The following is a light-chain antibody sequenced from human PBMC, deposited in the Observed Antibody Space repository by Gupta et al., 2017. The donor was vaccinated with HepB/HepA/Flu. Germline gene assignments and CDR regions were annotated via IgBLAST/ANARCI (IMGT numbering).Light chain of an antibody. CDR2: AAS. CDR3: QQSYGTPRT. V-gene: IGKV1-39*01. CDR1: QSISNF. J-gene: IGKJ1*01. Sequence: DIQMTQSPSFLSASVGDRVTIACRASQSISNFLNWYQQKPGKAPNLLIYAASSLQSGVPSRFSGSGSGTDFTLTISSLQPEDFATYYCQQSYGTPRTFGQGTRVEIK.